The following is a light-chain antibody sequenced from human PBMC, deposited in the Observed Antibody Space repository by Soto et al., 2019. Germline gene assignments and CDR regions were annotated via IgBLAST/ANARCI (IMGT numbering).Light chain of an antibody. CDR3: SSYTSSSTLHYV. V-gene: IGLV2-14*01. J-gene: IGLJ1*01. CDR1: SSDVGGYNY. Sequence: QDVLTQPASVSWSPGQSITIACTGTSSDVGGYNYVSWYQQHPGKAPKLMIYEVSNRPSGVSNRFSGSKSGNTASLTISGLQAEDEADYYCSSYTSSSTLHYVFGTGTKVTVL. CDR2: EVS.